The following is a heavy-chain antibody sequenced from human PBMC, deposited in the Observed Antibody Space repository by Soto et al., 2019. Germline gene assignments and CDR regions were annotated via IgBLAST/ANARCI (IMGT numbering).Heavy chain of an antibody. D-gene: IGHD2-15*01. Sequence: VAVISYDGSNKYYADSVKGRFTISRDNSKNTLYLQMNSLRAEDTAVYYCASYIVVVVAATPNFDYWGQGTLSPSPQ. V-gene: IGHV3-30-3*01. J-gene: IGHJ4*02. CDR2: ISYDGSNK. CDR3: ASYIVVVVAATPNFDY.